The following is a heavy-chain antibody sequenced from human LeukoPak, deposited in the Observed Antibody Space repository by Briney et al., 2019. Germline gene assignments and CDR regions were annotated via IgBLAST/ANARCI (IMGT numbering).Heavy chain of an antibody. CDR3: ARSPCGGDCYADY. J-gene: IGHJ4*02. CDR1: GFTFSSYA. CDR2: ISYDGSNK. Sequence: PGGSLRLSCAASGFTFSSYAMHWVRQAPGKGLEWVAVISYDGSNKYYADSVKGRFTISRDNSKNTVYLQMNSLRAEDTAVYYCARSPCGGDCYADYWGPGTLVTVSS. V-gene: IGHV3-30*01. D-gene: IGHD2-21*02.